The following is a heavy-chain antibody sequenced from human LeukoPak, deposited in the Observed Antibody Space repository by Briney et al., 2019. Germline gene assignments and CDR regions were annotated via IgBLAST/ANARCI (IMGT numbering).Heavy chain of an antibody. V-gene: IGHV3-30*14. Sequence: GGSLRLSCAASGFTFSSYAMHWVRQAPGKGLEWVAVISYDGSNKYYADSVKGRFTISRDNSKNTLYLQMNSLRVEDTAVYYCACTSGSYFRVFDYWGQGTLVTVSS. CDR3: ACTSGSYFRVFDY. CDR1: GFTFSSYA. D-gene: IGHD1-26*01. CDR2: ISYDGSNK. J-gene: IGHJ4*02.